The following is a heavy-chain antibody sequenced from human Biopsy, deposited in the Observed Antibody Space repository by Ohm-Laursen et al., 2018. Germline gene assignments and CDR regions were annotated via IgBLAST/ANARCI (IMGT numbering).Heavy chain of an antibody. CDR2: IIPMFGTA. V-gene: IGHV1-69*13. D-gene: IGHD1-26*01. CDR1: GGTFTTYA. CDR3: ARGPHSGSHSCFDY. J-gene: IGHJ4*02. Sequence: ASVKVSCNASGGTFTTYAISWVRQAPGQGLEWMGRIIPMFGTANYAQMFQGRVTISADESTSTSYMELSSLTTEDTAIYYCARGPHSGSHSCFDYWGRGTLVTVSS.